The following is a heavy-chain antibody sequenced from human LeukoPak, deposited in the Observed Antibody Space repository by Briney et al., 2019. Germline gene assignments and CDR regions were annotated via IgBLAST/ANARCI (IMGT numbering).Heavy chain of an antibody. Sequence: ASVNVSCKASGYTFTSYGISWVRQAPGQGLEWMGWINAGNGNTKYSQKFQGRVTITRDTSASTAYMELSSLRSEDTAVYYCARTAGIGYSYGPLGYWGQGTLVTVSS. D-gene: IGHD5-18*01. CDR1: GYTFTSYG. CDR2: INAGNGNT. CDR3: ARTAGIGYSYGPLGY. J-gene: IGHJ4*02. V-gene: IGHV1-3*01.